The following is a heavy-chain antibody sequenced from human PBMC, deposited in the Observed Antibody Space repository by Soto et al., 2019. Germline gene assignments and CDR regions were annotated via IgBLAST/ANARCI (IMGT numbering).Heavy chain of an antibody. CDR3: ALNLPAPGIAVADPFDY. Sequence: GGSLRLSCAASGFTFSSYAMSWVRQAPGKGLEWVSAISGSGGSTYYADSVKGRFTISRDNSKNTLYLQMNSLRAEDTAVYYCALNLPAPGIAVADPFDYWGQGTLVTVSS. V-gene: IGHV3-23*01. D-gene: IGHD6-19*01. CDR1: GFTFSSYA. J-gene: IGHJ4*02. CDR2: ISGSGGST.